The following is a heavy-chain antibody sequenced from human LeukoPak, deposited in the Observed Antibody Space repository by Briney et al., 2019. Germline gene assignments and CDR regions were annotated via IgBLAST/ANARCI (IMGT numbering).Heavy chain of an antibody. V-gene: IGHV5-51*01. Sequence: GESLKISCKASGYSFTTYWIGWVRQMPGKGLEWMGIIYLGDSDTRYSPSFQGQVTISADKSISTAYLQWSSLKASDTAIYYCARPRGWPNAFDIWGQGTMVTVSS. CDR1: GYSFTTYW. CDR3: ARPRGWPNAFDI. CDR2: IYLGDSDT. J-gene: IGHJ3*02.